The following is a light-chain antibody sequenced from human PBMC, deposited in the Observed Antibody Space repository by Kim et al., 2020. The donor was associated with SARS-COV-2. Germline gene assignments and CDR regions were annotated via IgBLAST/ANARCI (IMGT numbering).Light chain of an antibody. CDR2: LNSDGSH. CDR1: SGHSNYA. Sequence: QPVLTQSPSASASLGASVKLTCTLSSGHSNYAIAWHQQQPEKGPRYLMKLNSDGSHTKGDGIPDRFSGSSSGAERYLTISSLQSEDDADYYCQTWGTGSWVFGGGTQLTVL. CDR3: QTWGTGSWV. J-gene: IGLJ3*02. V-gene: IGLV4-69*02.